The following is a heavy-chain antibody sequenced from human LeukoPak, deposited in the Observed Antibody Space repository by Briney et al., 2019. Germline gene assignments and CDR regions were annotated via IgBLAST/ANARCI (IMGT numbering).Heavy chain of an antibody. D-gene: IGHD3-16*01. V-gene: IGHV3-48*01. CDR3: AKLWAGSNDAFDI. CDR2: ISSSSSTI. J-gene: IGHJ3*02. CDR1: GFTFSSYS. Sequence: GGSLRLSCAASGFTFSSYSMNWVRQAPGRGLEWVSFISSSSSTIYYADSVKGRFTISRDNSKNTLYLQMNSLRAEDTAVYYCAKLWAGSNDAFDIWGQGTMVTVSS.